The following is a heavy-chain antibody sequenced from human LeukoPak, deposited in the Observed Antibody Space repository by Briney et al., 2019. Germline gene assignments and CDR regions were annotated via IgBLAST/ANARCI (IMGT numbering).Heavy chain of an antibody. CDR1: GYSFTSYW. J-gene: IGHJ5*02. CDR2: IYPGDSDT. D-gene: IGHD3-9*01. CDR3: ARQEGKTNYDILTRYSYWFDP. Sequence: GESLKISCKGSGYSFTSYWIGWVRQMPGKGLEWMGIIYPGDSDTRYSPSFQGQVTISADNSISTAYLQWSSMKASDTAMYYCARQEGKTNYDILTRYSYWFDPWGQGTLVTVSS. V-gene: IGHV5-51*01.